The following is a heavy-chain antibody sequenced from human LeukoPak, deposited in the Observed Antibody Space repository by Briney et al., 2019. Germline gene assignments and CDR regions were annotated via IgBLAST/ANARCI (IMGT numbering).Heavy chain of an antibody. D-gene: IGHD1-1*01. Sequence: VSCKASGYTFTCYYMHWVRQAPGQGLEWMGWINPNSGGTNYAQKFQGRVTMTRDTSISTAYMELSRLRSDDTAVYYCARGNWNDAQGTFDIWGQGTMVTVSS. CDR2: INPNSGGT. CDR3: ARGNWNDAQGTFDI. V-gene: IGHV1-2*02. CDR1: GYTFTCYY. J-gene: IGHJ3*02.